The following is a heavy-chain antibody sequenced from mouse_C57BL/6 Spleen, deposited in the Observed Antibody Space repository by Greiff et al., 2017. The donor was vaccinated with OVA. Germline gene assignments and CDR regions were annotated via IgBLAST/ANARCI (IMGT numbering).Heavy chain of an antibody. J-gene: IGHJ4*01. V-gene: IGHV5-17*01. CDR2: ISSGSSTI. CDR3: ANYYGSSYVRDYAMDY. D-gene: IGHD1-1*01. CDR1: GFTFSDYG. Sequence: EVNVVESGGGLVKPGGSLKLSCAASGFTFSDYGMHWVRQAPEKGLEWVAYISSGSSTIYYADTVKGRFTISRDNAKNTLFLQMTSLRSEDTAMYYCANYYGSSYVRDYAMDYWGQGTSVTVSS.